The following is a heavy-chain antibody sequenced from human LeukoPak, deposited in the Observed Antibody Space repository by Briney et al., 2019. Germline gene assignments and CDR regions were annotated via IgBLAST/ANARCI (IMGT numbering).Heavy chain of an antibody. CDR2: IYYSWST. CDR1: GGSISSYY. D-gene: IGHD6-6*01. V-gene: IGHV4-59*06. Sequence: SETLSLTCTVSGGSISSYYWSWIRQPPGKGLEWIGYIYYSWSTYYNPSLKSRVTISVDTSKNQFSLKLSSVTAADTAVYYCARGYSSSSYYYYGMDVWGQGTTVTVSS. J-gene: IGHJ6*02. CDR3: ARGYSSSSYYYYGMDV.